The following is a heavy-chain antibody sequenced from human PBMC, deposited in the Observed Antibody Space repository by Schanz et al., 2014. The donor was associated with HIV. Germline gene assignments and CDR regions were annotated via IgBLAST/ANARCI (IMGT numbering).Heavy chain of an antibody. CDR2: IKQDESEK. CDR3: VLPSAKIVGGLGEHYFDH. Sequence: EGQLVESGGGLVQSGGSLRLSCAASGFSFSNFWVTWVRQAPGKRLEWVANIKQDESEKYYADSVKGRFTISRDNAKNSLYLQMNSLRAEDTAVYYCVLPSAKIVGGLGEHYFDHWGQGTLVTVSS. D-gene: IGHD1-26*01. J-gene: IGHJ4*02. V-gene: IGHV3-7*01. CDR1: GFSFSNFW.